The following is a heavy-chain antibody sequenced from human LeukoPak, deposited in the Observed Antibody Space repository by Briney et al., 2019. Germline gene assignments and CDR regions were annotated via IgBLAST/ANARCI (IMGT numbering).Heavy chain of an antibody. J-gene: IGHJ4*02. V-gene: IGHV3-23*01. Sequence: GGSLRLSCAASGFTFSSYAMSWVRQAPGKGLKWVSAISGSGGSTYYADSVKGRFTISRDNSKNTLYLQMNSLRAEDTAVYYCAKDQVGFWSGYAYWGQGTLVTVSS. CDR3: AKDQVGFWSGYAY. CDR1: GFTFSSYA. CDR2: ISGSGGST. D-gene: IGHD3-3*01.